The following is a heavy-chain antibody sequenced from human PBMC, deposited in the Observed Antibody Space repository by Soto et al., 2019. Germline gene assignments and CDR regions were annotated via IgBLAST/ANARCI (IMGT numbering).Heavy chain of an antibody. CDR2: INHSGST. J-gene: IGHJ4*02. Sequence: QVRLQQWGAGLLKPSETLSLTCAVYGGSFSGYYWSWIRQPPGKGLEWIGEINHSGSTNYNPSLKSRVTISVDTSKNQFSLKLSSVTAADTAVYYCAGNVVVVAAAHFDYWGQGTLVTVSS. CDR3: AGNVVVVAAAHFDY. V-gene: IGHV4-34*01. CDR1: GGSFSGYY. D-gene: IGHD2-15*01.